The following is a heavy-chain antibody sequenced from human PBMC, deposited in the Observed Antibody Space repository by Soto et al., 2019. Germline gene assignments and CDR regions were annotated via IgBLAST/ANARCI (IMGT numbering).Heavy chain of an antibody. CDR1: GFTCSSYA. Sequence: GGSLRLSCAASGFTCSSYAMILVRQAPGKGLEWVSAISGSGGSTYYADSVKGRFTISRDNSKNTLYLQMNSLRAEDTAVYYCARAVVVPAATPYYFDYWGQGTLVTVSS. V-gene: IGHV3-23*01. J-gene: IGHJ4*02. CDR3: ARAVVVPAATPYYFDY. CDR2: ISGSGGST. D-gene: IGHD2-2*02.